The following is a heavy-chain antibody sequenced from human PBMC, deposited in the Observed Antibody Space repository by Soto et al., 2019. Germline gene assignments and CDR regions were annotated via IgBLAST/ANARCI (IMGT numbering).Heavy chain of an antibody. CDR2: IYDGGST. CDR1: GFTFSSNY. V-gene: IGHV3-66*01. CDR3: ARDLYGVDVTPADTNY. Sequence: VHLLESGGGLVQPGGSLRLSCAASGFTFSSNYMSWVRQAPGKGLEWVSVIYDGGSTFYAASVKGRFTISSDNYKNTLYLEINYLRAEDTAVYSCARDLYGVDVTPADTNYWGQGILVTVSS. D-gene: IGHD2-2*01. J-gene: IGHJ4*02.